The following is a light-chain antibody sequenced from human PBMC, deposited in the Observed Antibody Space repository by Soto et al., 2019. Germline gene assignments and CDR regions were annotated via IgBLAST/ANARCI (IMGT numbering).Light chain of an antibody. CDR2: EAT. Sequence: QSALTQAASMSGSPGQSITIACTGTISDIGRYNFVSWYQHHPGKAPKLIIYEATKRPSGVSYRFSGSKSGNTASLTISGLQAEDEADYYCTSYTITSPYVFGTGTKVTVL. J-gene: IGLJ1*01. V-gene: IGLV2-14*01. CDR1: ISDIGRYNF. CDR3: TSYTITSPYV.